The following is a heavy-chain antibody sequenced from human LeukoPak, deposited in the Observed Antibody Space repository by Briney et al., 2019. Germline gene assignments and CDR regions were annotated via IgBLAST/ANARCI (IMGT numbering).Heavy chain of an antibody. V-gene: IGHV1-24*01. CDR3: ATHILTGYYPKYYFDY. CDR2: FDPEDGET. CDR1: GYTLTELS. Sequence: ASVTVSCKVSGYTLTELSMHWVRQAPGKGLAWMGGFDPEDGETIYAQKFQGRVTMTEDTSTDTAYMELSSLRSEDTAVYYCATHILTGYYPKYYFDYWGQGTLVTVSS. J-gene: IGHJ4*02. D-gene: IGHD3-9*01.